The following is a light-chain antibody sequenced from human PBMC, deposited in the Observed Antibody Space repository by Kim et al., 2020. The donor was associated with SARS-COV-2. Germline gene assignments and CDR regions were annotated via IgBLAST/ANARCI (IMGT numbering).Light chain of an antibody. V-gene: IGKV1-33*01. J-gene: IGKJ4*01. CDR1: QDISNY. CDR3: QQYDNLLT. CDR2: DAS. Sequence: SASLGDRVTITCQASQDISNYLNWYQQKPGKAPKLLIYDASNLETGVPSRFSGSGSGTDFTFTISSLQPEDIATYYCQQYDNLLTVGGGTKVDIK.